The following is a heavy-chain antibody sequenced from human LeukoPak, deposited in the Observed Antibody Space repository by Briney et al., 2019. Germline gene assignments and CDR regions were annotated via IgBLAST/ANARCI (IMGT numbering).Heavy chain of an antibody. D-gene: IGHD6-6*01. J-gene: IGHJ5*02. Sequence: SETLSLTCAVSGGSISSTNWWSWVRQPPGKGLEWIGEISHSGSTNYNPSLKSRVTISVDKSKNQFSLKLSSVTAADTAVYYCARDGHLAPPHWFGPWGQGTLVTVSS. V-gene: IGHV4-4*02. CDR1: GGSISSTNW. CDR3: ARDGHLAPPHWFGP. CDR2: ISHSGST.